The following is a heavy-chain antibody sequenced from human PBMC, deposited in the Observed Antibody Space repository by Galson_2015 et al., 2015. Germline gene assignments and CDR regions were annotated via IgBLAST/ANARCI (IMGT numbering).Heavy chain of an antibody. CDR3: AGGFFFSSFGV. V-gene: IGHV5-10-1*01. CDR1: ANSFTSCW. J-gene: IGHJ6*02. D-gene: IGHD3-3*01. CDR2: IDPSDSQT. Sequence: QSGAEVKKPGESLRISCKGSANSFTSCWISWVRQMPGKGLEWMGRIDPSDSQTNYSPSFQGHVTLSAVKSISTAYLQWRSLKASDPALFYCAGGFFFSSFGVWGQRTTVTVSS.